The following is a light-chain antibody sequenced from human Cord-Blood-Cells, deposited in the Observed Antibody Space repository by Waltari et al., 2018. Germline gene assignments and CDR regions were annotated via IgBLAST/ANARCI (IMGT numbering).Light chain of an antibody. CDR1: RSAVGGSHL. J-gene: IGLJ3*02. Sequence: QAALTQPRSVSRSPGQAGTTSRTVTRSAVGGSHLFSWYQQHPGKAPKLMIYDVSKRPSGVPDRFSGSKSGNTASLTISGLQAEDEADYYCCSYAGSYTVFGGGTKLTVL. V-gene: IGLV2-11*02. CDR3: CSYAGSYTV. CDR2: DVS.